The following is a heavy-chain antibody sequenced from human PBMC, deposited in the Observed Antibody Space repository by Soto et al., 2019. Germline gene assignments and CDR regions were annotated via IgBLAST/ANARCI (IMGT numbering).Heavy chain of an antibody. CDR3: ARAWGIYSASWHNNWFDP. D-gene: IGHD6-13*01. J-gene: IGHJ5*02. Sequence: PSETLSLTCTVSGGSISSGDYYWSWIRKPPGKGLEWIGYIYYSGSTYYNPSLKSRVTISVDTSKNQFSLKLSSVTAADTAVYYCARAWGIYSASWHNNWFDPWGQGTLVTVSS. CDR2: IYYSGST. CDR1: GGSISSGDYY. V-gene: IGHV4-30-4*01.